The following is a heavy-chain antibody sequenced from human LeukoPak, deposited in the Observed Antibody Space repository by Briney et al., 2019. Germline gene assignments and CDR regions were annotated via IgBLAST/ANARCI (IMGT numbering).Heavy chain of an antibody. CDR3: ANRNYYDSSGQFYYLDY. CDR2: ISAYNGNT. Sequence: ASVKVSCKASGYTFTTYGISWVRQAPGQGLEWMGWISAYNGNTNYAQKLQGRVTMTTDTSTSTAYMELRSLRAEDTAVYYCANRNYYDSSGQFYYLDYWGQGTLVTVSS. J-gene: IGHJ4*02. V-gene: IGHV1-18*01. D-gene: IGHD3-22*01. CDR1: GYTFTTYG.